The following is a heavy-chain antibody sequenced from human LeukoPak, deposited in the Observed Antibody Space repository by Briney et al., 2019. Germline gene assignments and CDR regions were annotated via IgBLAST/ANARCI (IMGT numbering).Heavy chain of an antibody. V-gene: IGHV3-33*06. D-gene: IGHD4-11*01. Sequence: GRSLRLSCAASGFTFSHYGLHWVRQAPGKGLEWVAVMWSDGSNKYYDDSVKGRFTISRDDSKKTLYLQMRSLRGEDTAVYYCAKDAQRGFDYSNSLEYWGQGTLVTVSS. J-gene: IGHJ4*02. CDR3: AKDAQRGFDYSNSLEY. CDR2: MWSDGSNK. CDR1: GFTFSHYG.